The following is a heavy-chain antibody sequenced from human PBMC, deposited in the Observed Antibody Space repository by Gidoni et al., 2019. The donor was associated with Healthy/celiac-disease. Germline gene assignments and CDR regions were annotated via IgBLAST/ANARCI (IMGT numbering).Heavy chain of an antibody. J-gene: IGHJ6*02. V-gene: IGHV1-2*04. CDR2: INPNSGGT. CDR3: ARVPIAYCGGDCYGMDV. D-gene: IGHD2-21*01. Sequence: QVQLVQSGAAVKKPGASVKVSCKASGYTFTGYYLHWVRQGPGQGLEWMGWINPNSGGTNYAQKFQGWVIMTRDTSISTAYMEMSRLRSDDTAVYYCARVPIAYCGGDCYGMDVWGQGTTVTVSS. CDR1: GYTFTGYY.